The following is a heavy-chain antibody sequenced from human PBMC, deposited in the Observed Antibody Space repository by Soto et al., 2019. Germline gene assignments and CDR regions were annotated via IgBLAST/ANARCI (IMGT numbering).Heavy chain of an antibody. CDR1: GFTFTSSA. D-gene: IGHD4-17*01. J-gene: IGHJ6*03. V-gene: IGHV1-58*01. Sequence: SVKVSCKASGFTFTSSAVQWVRQARGQRLEWIGWIVVGSGNTNYAQKFQERVTITRDTSTSTAYMELSRLRSDDTAVYYCARGPTVTTNYYYYYMDVWGKGTTVTVSS. CDR3: ARGPTVTTNYYYYYMDV. CDR2: IVVGSGNT.